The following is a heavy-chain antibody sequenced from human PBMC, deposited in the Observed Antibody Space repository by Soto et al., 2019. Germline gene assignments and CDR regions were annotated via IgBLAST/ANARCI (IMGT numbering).Heavy chain of an antibody. V-gene: IGHV4-34*01. CDR1: GGSFSGYY. CDR3: ARYGTSGQYYYYYYMDV. CDR2: INHSGST. D-gene: IGHD2-2*01. J-gene: IGHJ6*03. Sequence: SETLSLTCAVYGGSFSGYYWSWIRQPPGKGLEWIGEINHSGSTNYNPSLKSRVTISVDTSKNQFSLKLSSVTAADTAVYYCARYGTSGQYYYYYYMDVWGKGTTVTVSS.